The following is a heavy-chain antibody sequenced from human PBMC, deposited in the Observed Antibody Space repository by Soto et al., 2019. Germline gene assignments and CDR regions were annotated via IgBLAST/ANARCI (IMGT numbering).Heavy chain of an antibody. CDR2: IIPIFGTA. Sequence: QVQLLQSGAEVKKPWSSVKVSCKASGGTFRSDAISWVRQAHGQGLEWMGGIIPIFGTANYAQKFQGRVTITADESTSTAYMELSSLRSEDTAVYYCARDVVRGVIITSYYYYGMDVWGQGTTVTVSS. CDR3: ARDVVRGVIITSYYYYGMDV. J-gene: IGHJ6*02. D-gene: IGHD3-10*01. V-gene: IGHV1-69*01. CDR1: GGTFRSDA.